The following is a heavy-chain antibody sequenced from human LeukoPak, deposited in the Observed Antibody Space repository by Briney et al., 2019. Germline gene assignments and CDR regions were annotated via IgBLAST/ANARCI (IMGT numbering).Heavy chain of an antibody. J-gene: IGHJ4*02. Sequence: GASVKVSCTASGYTFTSYYMHWVRQAPGQGLEWMGIINPSGGGTSYAQKFQGRVTMTRDTSTSTVYMELSSLRSEDTAVYYCARDRYGDYFDYWGQGTLVTVSS. D-gene: IGHD4/OR15-4a*01. V-gene: IGHV1-46*01. CDR3: ARDRYGDYFDY. CDR2: INPSGGGT. CDR1: GYTFTSYY.